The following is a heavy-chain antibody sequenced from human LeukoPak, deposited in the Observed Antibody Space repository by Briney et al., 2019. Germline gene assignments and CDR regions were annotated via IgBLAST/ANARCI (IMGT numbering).Heavy chain of an antibody. CDR2: ISRSSSYI. D-gene: IGHD2-2*01. Sequence: GGPLRLSCAASGFTLSRYSMNWVRQAPGRGLEWVSSISRSSSYIYYGDSVKGRFTISRDNAKNSLYLQINSLRAEDTAVYYCARGGNLYCSATSCYDFDYWGQGTLVTVSS. V-gene: IGHV3-21*01. CDR1: GFTLSRYS. J-gene: IGHJ4*02. CDR3: ARGGNLYCSATSCYDFDY.